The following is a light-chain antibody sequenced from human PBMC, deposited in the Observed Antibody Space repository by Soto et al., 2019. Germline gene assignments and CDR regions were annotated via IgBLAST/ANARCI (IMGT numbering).Light chain of an antibody. Sequence: IQMTQSPSSLSSSVGDRGAITCLSSQSISSYLNWYQQKPGKAPKLLIYAASSLQSGVPSRFSGSGSGTDFTLTISSLQPEDFATYYCQQSYSTSWTFGQGTKVDIK. CDR2: AAS. J-gene: IGKJ1*01. CDR1: QSISSY. V-gene: IGKV1-39*01. CDR3: QQSYSTSWT.